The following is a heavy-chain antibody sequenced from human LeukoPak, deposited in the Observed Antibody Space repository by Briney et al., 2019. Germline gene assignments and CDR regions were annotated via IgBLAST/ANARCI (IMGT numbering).Heavy chain of an antibody. CDR3: ARDRGYGDYTNAFDI. D-gene: IGHD4-17*01. CDR2: IYHSGNT. CDR1: GASIRSSGFY. V-gene: IGHV4-31*03. Sequence: SETLSLTCTVSGASIRSSGFYWSWIRQDPAKGLEWIGYIYHSGNTYYNPSLKSRVTISLDTSKNQFSLKLRSVTAADTAVYYCARDRGYGDYTNAFDIWGQGTMVTVSS. J-gene: IGHJ3*02.